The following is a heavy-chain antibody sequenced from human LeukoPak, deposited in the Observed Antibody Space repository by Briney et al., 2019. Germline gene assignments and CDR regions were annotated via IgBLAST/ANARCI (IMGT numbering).Heavy chain of an antibody. CDR3: ARELSMASGIDY. J-gene: IGHJ4*02. D-gene: IGHD5-24*01. CDR1: GFTFSSYG. V-gene: IGHV3-48*04. Sequence: RSGGSLRLSCAASGFTFSSYGMTWVRQAPGKGLEWVSYISSSGSTIYYADSVKGRFTISRDNAKNSLYLQMNSLRAEDTAVYYCARELSMASGIDYWGQGTLVTVSS. CDR2: ISSSGSTI.